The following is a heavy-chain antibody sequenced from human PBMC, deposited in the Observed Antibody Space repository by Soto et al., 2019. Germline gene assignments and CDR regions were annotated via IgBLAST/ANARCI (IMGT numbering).Heavy chain of an antibody. D-gene: IGHD3-22*01. V-gene: IGHV1-18*01. CDR3: ASQGYYYDSSGYSPDAFDI. CDR2: ISAYNGNT. CDR1: GYSFTSYG. Sequence: GASVKVSCEACGYSFTSYGISWVRQAPGQGLEWMGWISAYNGNTNYAQKLQGRVTMTTDTSTSTAYMELRSLRSDDTAVYYCASQGYYYDSSGYSPDAFDIWGQGTMVTVSS. J-gene: IGHJ3*02.